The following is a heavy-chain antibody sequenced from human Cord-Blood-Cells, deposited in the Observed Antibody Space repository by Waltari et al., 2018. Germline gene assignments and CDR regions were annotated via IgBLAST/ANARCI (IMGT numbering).Heavy chain of an antibody. Sequence: QVQLQQWGAGLLKPSETLSLTCAVYGGSFSGYYWSWIRQPPGKGLEWIGEINHSGSTNYNPSLKSRVTISVDTSKNQFSLKPSSVTAADTAVYYCARGSSSWYEYFQHWGQGTLVTVSS. CDR2: INHSGST. CDR1: GGSFSGYY. CDR3: ARGSSSWYEYFQH. V-gene: IGHV4-34*01. D-gene: IGHD6-13*01. J-gene: IGHJ1*01.